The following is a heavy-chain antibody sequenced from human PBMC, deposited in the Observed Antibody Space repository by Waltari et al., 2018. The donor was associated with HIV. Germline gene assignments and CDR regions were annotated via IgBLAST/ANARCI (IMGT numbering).Heavy chain of an antibody. CDR2: INPKSGGT. CDR1: RYRFTSYY. V-gene: IGHV1-2*02. CDR3: ARGGGPNSTGH. Sequence: SRYRFTSYYIYWVRQAPGQGLEWMGWINPKSGGTNYARRFEGEVSLTRDTSINTVFLEFNRLTLDDTAFYYCARGGGPNSTGHWGQGTLITVSS. J-gene: IGHJ4*02. D-gene: IGHD3-16*01.